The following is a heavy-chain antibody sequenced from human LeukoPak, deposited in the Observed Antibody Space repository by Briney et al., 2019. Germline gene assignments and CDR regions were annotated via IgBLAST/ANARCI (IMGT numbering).Heavy chain of an antibody. V-gene: IGHV5-10-1*01. CDR1: GYSSTSYW. D-gene: IGHD4-17*01. CDR3: ARDWYYGDGYFDY. CDR2: IDPSDSYA. J-gene: IGHJ4*02. Sequence: HGESLKISCKGSGYSSTSYWISWVRQMPGKGLEWMGRIDPSDSYANYSPSFQGHVTISADKSISTAYMELSRLRSDDTAVYYCARDWYYGDGYFDYWGQGTLVTVSS.